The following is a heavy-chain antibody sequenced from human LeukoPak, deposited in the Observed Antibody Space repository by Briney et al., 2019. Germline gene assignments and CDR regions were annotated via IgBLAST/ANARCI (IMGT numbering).Heavy chain of an antibody. J-gene: IGHJ4*02. D-gene: IGHD6-19*01. Sequence: GGSLRLSCAASGFTFSSYGMHWVRQAPGKGLEWVAVISYDGSNKYYADSVKGRFTIPRDNSKNTLYLQMNSLRAEDTAVYYCAKVRGQWRGDYFDYWGQGTLVTVSS. CDR2: ISYDGSNK. CDR3: AKVRGQWRGDYFDY. V-gene: IGHV3-30*18. CDR1: GFTFSSYG.